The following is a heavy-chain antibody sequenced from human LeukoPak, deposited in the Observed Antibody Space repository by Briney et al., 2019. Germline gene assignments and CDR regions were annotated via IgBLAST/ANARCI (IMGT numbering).Heavy chain of an antibody. J-gene: IGHJ4*02. V-gene: IGHV3-30*04. CDR2: ISYDGRDK. D-gene: IGHD6-19*01. CDR1: GFTFSSYA. Sequence: GGSLRLSCAASGFTFSSYAMHWVRQAPGKGLEWVTVISYDGRDKHYADSVKGRFTISRDNSKNTLYLQMNSLRAEDTAVYYCARVSVAGPDYWGQGTLVTVSS. CDR3: ARVSVAGPDY.